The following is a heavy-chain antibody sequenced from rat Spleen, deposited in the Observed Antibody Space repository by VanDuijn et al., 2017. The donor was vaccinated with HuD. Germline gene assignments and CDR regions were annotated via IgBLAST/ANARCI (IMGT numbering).Heavy chain of an antibody. D-gene: IGHD4-3*01. CDR1: GFTFNDHF. CDR3: ARQDTSGYSNWFTY. J-gene: IGHJ3*01. CDR2: ISSDGSST. Sequence: EVQLVESDGGLVQPGRSLKVSCAASGFTFNDHFMAWVRQAPTKGLEWVATISSDGSSTYYRDSVKGRFTISRDNAKTTLYLQLDSLRSEDTATYYCARQDTSGYSNWFTYWGQGTLVTVSS. V-gene: IGHV5-29*01.